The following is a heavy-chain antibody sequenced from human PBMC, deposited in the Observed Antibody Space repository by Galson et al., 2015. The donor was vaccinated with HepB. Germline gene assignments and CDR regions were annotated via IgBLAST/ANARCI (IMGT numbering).Heavy chain of an antibody. V-gene: IGHV3-64D*06. CDR3: LKGDRTYYGSGTYTPN. Sequence: SLRLSCAGSVFKFNDYAMHWVRQAPGKGLEFVSVISNSGGSTYYADSVKGRFTISRDNSKNTLYLQVSSLRPEDTAVYYCLKGDRTYYGSGTYTPNWGQGTLVTVSS. D-gene: IGHD3-10*01. J-gene: IGHJ1*01. CDR1: VFKFNDYA. CDR2: ISNSGGST.